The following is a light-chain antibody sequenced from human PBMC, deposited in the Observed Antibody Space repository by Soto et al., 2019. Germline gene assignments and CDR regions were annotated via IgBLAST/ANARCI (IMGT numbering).Light chain of an antibody. CDR2: GAS. Sequence: EIVLTQSPATLSVFPWERATLSCRASQSVGATVAWYHQRPGQAPRLLISGASTRATGVPARVSASGSGTAFTLTITSLQSDDFGVYYCQQYADWPTTFGQGTKV. J-gene: IGKJ1*01. V-gene: IGKV3-15*01. CDR1: QSVGAT. CDR3: QQYADWPTT.